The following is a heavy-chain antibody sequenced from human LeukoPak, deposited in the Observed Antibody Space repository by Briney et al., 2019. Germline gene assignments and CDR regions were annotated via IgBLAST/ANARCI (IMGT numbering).Heavy chain of an antibody. CDR3: ARVRSTVTTFDP. V-gene: IGHV4-59*08. D-gene: IGHD4-17*01. CDR1: GGSISSYY. CDR2: IYYSGST. J-gene: IGHJ5*02. Sequence: SETQSLTCTVSGGSISSYYWSWIRQPPGKGLEWIGYIYYSGSTNYNPSLKSRVTISVDTSKNQFSLKLSSVTAADTAVYYCARVRSTVTTFDPWGQGTLVTVSS.